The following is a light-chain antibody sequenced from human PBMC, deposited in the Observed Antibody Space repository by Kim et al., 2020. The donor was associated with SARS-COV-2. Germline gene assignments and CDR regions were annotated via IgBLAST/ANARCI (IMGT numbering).Light chain of an antibody. V-gene: IGLV2-14*04. CDR3: SAYTSSSTWV. CDR2: DVS. CDR1: SSDVGGYND. Sequence: GQSITSYCTGTSSDVGGYNDVSWYQQHPGKAPKLMIYDVSKRPSGVSDRFSGSKSGNTASLTISGLQAEDETDYYCSAYTSSSTWVFGGGTQLTVL. J-gene: IGLJ3*02.